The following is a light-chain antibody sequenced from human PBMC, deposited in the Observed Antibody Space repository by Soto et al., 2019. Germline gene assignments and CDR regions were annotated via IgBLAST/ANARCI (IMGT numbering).Light chain of an antibody. Sequence: QLVLTQSPSASASRGASVKLTCTLSSGHSNYAIAWHQQQSEKGPRYLMKLNSDGSHSKGDGISDRFSGSSSGAERYLTISSLQSEDEADYYCQTWGSGIVVFGGGTKLTVL. CDR3: QTWGSGIVV. J-gene: IGLJ2*01. CDR2: LNSDGSH. CDR1: SGHSNYA. V-gene: IGLV4-69*01.